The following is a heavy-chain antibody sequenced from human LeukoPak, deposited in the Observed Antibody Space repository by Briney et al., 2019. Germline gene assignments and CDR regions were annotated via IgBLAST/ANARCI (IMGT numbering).Heavy chain of an antibody. V-gene: IGHV4-30-2*01. CDR2: IYHSGST. Sequence: PSQTLSLTCAVSGGSISNGGYSWSWIRQPPGKGLEWIGYIYHSGSTYYNPSLKSRVTISVDRSKNQFSLKLSSVTAADTAVYYCARNYDSSGFDIWGQGTMVTVSS. CDR1: GGSISNGGYS. CDR3: ARNYDSSGFDI. J-gene: IGHJ3*02. D-gene: IGHD3-22*01.